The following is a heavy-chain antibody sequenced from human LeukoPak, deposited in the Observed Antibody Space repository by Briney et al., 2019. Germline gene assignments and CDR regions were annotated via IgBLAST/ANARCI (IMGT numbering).Heavy chain of an antibody. Sequence: GSLRLSCVASGFTFSNYGMHWVRQAPGKGLEWVTFIRYDGTNIYYADSVKGRFTISRDNSQNTLYLQVNSLRAEDTAVYYCAKDVIYETVGAIGGAFDYWGQGALVTVSS. D-gene: IGHD1-26*01. CDR3: AKDVIYETVGAIGGAFDY. J-gene: IGHJ4*02. V-gene: IGHV3-30*02. CDR2: IRYDGTNI. CDR1: GFTFSNYG.